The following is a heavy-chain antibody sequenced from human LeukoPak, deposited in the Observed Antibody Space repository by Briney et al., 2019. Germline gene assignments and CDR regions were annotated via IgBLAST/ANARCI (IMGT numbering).Heavy chain of an antibody. J-gene: IGHJ5*02. Sequence: NPSETLSLTCAVYGGSFSGYYWSWIRQPPGKGLEWIGEINHSGSTNYNPSLKSRVTISVDTSKNQFSLKLSSVTAADTAVYYCARGRGIAASGGWFDPWGQGTLVTVSS. CDR3: ARGRGIAASGGWFDP. CDR2: INHSGST. D-gene: IGHD6-13*01. CDR1: GGSFSGYY. V-gene: IGHV4-34*01.